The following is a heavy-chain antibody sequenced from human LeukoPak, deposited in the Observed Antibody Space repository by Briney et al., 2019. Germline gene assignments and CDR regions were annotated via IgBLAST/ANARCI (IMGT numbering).Heavy chain of an antibody. Sequence: ASVTVSFTASGYTFTSYAMHWVRQAPGQRLEWMGWINAGNGNTKYSQKFQGRVTITRDTSASTAYMELSSLRSEDTAVYYCARGLYYYDSSGYYESWFDPWGQGTLVTVSS. D-gene: IGHD3-22*01. V-gene: IGHV1-3*01. J-gene: IGHJ5*02. CDR2: INAGNGNT. CDR1: GYTFTSYA. CDR3: ARGLYYYDSSGYYESWFDP.